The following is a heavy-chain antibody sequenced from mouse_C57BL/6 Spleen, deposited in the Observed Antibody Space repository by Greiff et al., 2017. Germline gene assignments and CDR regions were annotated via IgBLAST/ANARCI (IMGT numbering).Heavy chain of an antibody. CDR2: ISDGGSYT. CDR3: ARRGRGWFAY. Sequence: VKLMESGGGLVKPGGSLKLSCAASGFTFSSYAMSWVRQTPEKRLEWVATISDGGSYTYYPDNVKGRFTISRDNAKNNLYLQMSHLKSEDTAMYYCARRGRGWFAYWGQGTLVTVSA. J-gene: IGHJ3*01. V-gene: IGHV5-4*03. CDR1: GFTFSSYA.